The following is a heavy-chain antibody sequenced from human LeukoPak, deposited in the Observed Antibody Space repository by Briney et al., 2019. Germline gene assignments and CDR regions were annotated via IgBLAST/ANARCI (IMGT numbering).Heavy chain of an antibody. CDR1: GFTFRAYW. Sequence: GGSLRLSCAASGFTFRAYWMHWLRQVPGKGLVWVARINNDASSTAYADCEKGRFTISRDNAKNTLYLQMNSLRAEDTAVYYCVRGAPFDYWGQGTLVTVSS. CDR3: VRGAPFDY. V-gene: IGHV3-74*01. CDR2: INNDASST. J-gene: IGHJ4*02.